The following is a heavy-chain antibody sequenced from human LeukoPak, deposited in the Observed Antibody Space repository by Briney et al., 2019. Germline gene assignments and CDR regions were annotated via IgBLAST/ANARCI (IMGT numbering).Heavy chain of an antibody. D-gene: IGHD3-9*01. CDR1: GYTFTGYY. Sequence: GASVKVSCKASGYTFTGYYMHWVRQAPGQGLEWMGWINPNSGGTNYAQKFQGRVTMTRDTSISTAYMELSRLRSDDTAVYYCARVGYDILTKGPLFDYWGQGTLVTVSS. J-gene: IGHJ4*02. V-gene: IGHV1-2*02. CDR3: ARVGYDILTKGPLFDY. CDR2: INPNSGGT.